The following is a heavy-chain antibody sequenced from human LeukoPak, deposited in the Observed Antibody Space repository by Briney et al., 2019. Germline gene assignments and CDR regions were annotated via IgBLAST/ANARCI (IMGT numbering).Heavy chain of an antibody. CDR2: IYYSGST. CDR1: GGSISSSSYY. V-gene: IGHV4-39*01. CDR3: ARLRVAATP. Sequence: SETLSLTCTVSGGSISSSSYYWGWIRQPPGKGLEWIGSIYYSGSTYYNPSLKSRVTISVDTSKNQFSLKLGSVTAADTAVYYCARLRVAATPWGQGTLATVSS. D-gene: IGHD2-15*01. J-gene: IGHJ5*02.